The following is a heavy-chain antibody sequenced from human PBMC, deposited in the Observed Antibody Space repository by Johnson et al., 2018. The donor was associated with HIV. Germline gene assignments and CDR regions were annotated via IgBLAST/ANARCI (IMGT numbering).Heavy chain of an antibody. CDR1: GFTFDDYA. D-gene: IGHD6-19*01. Sequence: VQLVESGGGLVQPGRSLKLSCAASGFTFDDYAMHWVRQTPGKGLEWVAVISYDGSNKYYADSVKGRFTISRDNSKNTLFLQMNSLRADDTAMYYCAKSQVIAVAGTDDAFDMWGRGTMVTVSS. CDR2: ISYDGSNK. J-gene: IGHJ3*02. V-gene: IGHV3-30*18. CDR3: AKSQVIAVAGTDDAFDM.